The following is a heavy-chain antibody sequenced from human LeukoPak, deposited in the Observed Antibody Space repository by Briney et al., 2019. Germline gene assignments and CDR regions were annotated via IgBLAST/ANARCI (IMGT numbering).Heavy chain of an antibody. Sequence: GGSLRLSCAASGFTFSSYEMNWVRQAPGKGLEWVSSISSSSSYIYYADSVKGRFTISRDNAKNSLYLQMNSLRAEDTAVYYCARKAQTSLLWFGELFDSGYDSGNNWFDPWGQGTLVTVSS. CDR3: ARKAQTSLLWFGELFDSGYDSGNNWFDP. V-gene: IGHV3-21*01. CDR1: GFTFSSYE. CDR2: ISSSSSYI. D-gene: IGHD3-10*01. J-gene: IGHJ5*02.